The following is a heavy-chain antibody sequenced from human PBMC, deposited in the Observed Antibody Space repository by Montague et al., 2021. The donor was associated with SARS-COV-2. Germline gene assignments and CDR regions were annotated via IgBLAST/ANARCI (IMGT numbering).Heavy chain of an antibody. V-gene: IGHV3-74*03. D-gene: IGHD3-10*01. CDR1: GFTLGYTW. Sequence: SLRLSCAASGFTLGYTWMHWVRQAPGKGLVWISHINGDATTTKYADSVKGRFTISRDNAKSTLCLQLDSLRAEDTAVYYCVKDRGTPDAFDMWGQGTMVTVSS. CDR3: VKDRGTPDAFDM. CDR2: INGDATTT. J-gene: IGHJ3*02.